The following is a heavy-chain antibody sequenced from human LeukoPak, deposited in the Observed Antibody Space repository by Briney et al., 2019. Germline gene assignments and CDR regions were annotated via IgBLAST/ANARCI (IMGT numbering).Heavy chain of an antibody. V-gene: IGHV3-23*01. CDR3: ARDRTRIAVAGCFDY. J-gene: IGHJ4*02. Sequence: GGSLRLSCTASGFTFSSYPMYWVRQAPGKGLEWVSAISGDGKSTYYAESMRGRFTVSRDNSKNTLYLQMNSVRAEDTAVYYCARDRTRIAVAGCFDYWGQGTLVTVSS. CDR2: ISGDGKST. CDR1: GFTFSSYP. D-gene: IGHD6-19*01.